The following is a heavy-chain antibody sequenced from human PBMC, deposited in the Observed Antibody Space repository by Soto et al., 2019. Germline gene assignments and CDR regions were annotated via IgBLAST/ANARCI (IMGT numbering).Heavy chain of an antibody. CDR3: ARVYYYDNSGYYSAFDI. Sequence: QVQLQESGPGLVKASETLSLTCTVSGGSITSDYWSWIRQPPGKKLEWIGYIYNSGSTNYNPSLKSRVTISVDRSKNQLSLKLTSMTAADTAVYYWARVYYYDNSGYYSAFDIWGQGTLVIVSS. CDR1: GGSITSDY. V-gene: IGHV4-59*01. J-gene: IGHJ3*02. CDR2: IYNSGST. D-gene: IGHD3-22*01.